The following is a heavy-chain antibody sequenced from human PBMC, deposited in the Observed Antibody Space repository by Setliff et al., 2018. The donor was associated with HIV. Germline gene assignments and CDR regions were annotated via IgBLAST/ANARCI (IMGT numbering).Heavy chain of an antibody. Sequence: ASVKVSCKASGYRFNTYGISWVRQAPGQGLEWMGWISPYNGDTRFAQNLQGRVTLTTDTSTNTAYMEMRTLRSDDTAVYYCVRGVTRDISGYYRDEYFQHWGQGTPVTVSS. J-gene: IGHJ1*01. CDR3: VRGVTRDISGYYRDEYFQH. V-gene: IGHV1-18*01. D-gene: IGHD3-22*01. CDR2: ISPYNGDT. CDR1: GYRFNTYG.